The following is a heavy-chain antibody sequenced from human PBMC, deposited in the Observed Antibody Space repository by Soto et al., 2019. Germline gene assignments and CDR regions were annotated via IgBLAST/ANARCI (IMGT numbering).Heavy chain of an antibody. D-gene: IGHD6-6*01. Sequence: SETLSLTCTVSGGSISSYYWSWIRQPPGKGLEWIGYIYYSGSTNYNPSLKSRVTISVDTSKNQFSLKLSSVTAADTAVYYCARVRSRQLKPTRGYYYGMDVWGQGTTVTVSS. CDR3: ARVRSRQLKPTRGYYYGMDV. J-gene: IGHJ6*02. CDR1: GGSISSYY. V-gene: IGHV4-59*01. CDR2: IYYSGST.